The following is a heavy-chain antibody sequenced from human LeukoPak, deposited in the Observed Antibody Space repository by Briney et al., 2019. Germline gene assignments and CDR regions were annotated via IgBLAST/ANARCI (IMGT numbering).Heavy chain of an antibody. CDR3: ATLERGYAVAVDY. CDR2: IKPDGSEI. CDR1: GFIFSDFS. V-gene: IGHV3-7*01. D-gene: IGHD6-19*01. J-gene: IGHJ4*02. Sequence: GGSLRLSCAVSGFIFSDFSMSWVRQAPVRGLEWVANIKPDGSEIYYVDSVKGRFTISRDNSKNTLYLQMNSLRAEDTAVYYCATLERGYAVAVDYWGQGTLVTVSS.